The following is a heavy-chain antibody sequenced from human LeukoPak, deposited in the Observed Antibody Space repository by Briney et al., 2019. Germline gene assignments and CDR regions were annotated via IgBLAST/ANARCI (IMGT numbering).Heavy chain of an antibody. D-gene: IGHD3-10*01. CDR3: ARGLVFSGSGSYGFDY. CDR2: INHSGGT. CDR1: GGSFSGYY. V-gene: IGHV4-34*01. J-gene: IGHJ4*02. Sequence: SETLSPTCAVYGGSFSGYYWSWIRQPPGKGLEWIGEINHSGGTNYNPSLKSRVTISVDTSKNQFSLKLSSVTAADTAVYYCARGLVFSGSGSYGFDYWGQGTLVTVSS.